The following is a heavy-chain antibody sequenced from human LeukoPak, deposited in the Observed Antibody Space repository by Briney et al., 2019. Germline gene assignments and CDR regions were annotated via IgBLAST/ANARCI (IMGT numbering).Heavy chain of an antibody. CDR3: ARSIVVVPAAKVRPFDY. J-gene: IGHJ4*02. CDR1: GGSFSGYY. D-gene: IGHD2-2*01. Sequence: SETLSLTCAVYGGSFSGYYWSWIRQPPGKGLEGIGEINHSGSTNYNPSLKSRVTISVDTSKNQFSLKLSSVTAADTAVYYCARSIVVVPAAKVRPFDYWGQGTLVTVSS. V-gene: IGHV4-34*01. CDR2: INHSGST.